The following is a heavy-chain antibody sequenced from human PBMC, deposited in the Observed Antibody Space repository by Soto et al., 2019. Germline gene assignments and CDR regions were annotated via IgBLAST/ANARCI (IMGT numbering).Heavy chain of an antibody. CDR3: AASGSRWLLRFGY. D-gene: IGHD2-15*01. CDR2: IVVGSGNT. CDR1: GFTFTSSA. J-gene: IGHJ4*02. V-gene: IGHV1-58*01. Sequence: SVKVSCKASGFTFTSSAVQWVRQARGQRLEWIGWIVVGSGNTNYAQKFQERVTITRDMSTSTAYMELSSLRSEDTAVYYCAASGSRWLLRFGYWGQGTLVPSPQ.